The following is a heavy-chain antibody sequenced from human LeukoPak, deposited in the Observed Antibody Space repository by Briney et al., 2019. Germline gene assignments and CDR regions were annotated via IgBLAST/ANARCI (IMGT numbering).Heavy chain of an antibody. J-gene: IGHJ5*02. CDR1: GFTFNSYG. CDR3: VKDRKSGVEAPGS. V-gene: IGHV3-30*02. D-gene: IGHD3-3*01. CDR2: IAYDGSNE. Sequence: RGSLRHSSAASGFTFNSYGMHWVRQAPGKGLEWVTFIAYDGSNEHYVDSVRGRFIISRDNPKLYLQMNSLRAEDTGVYYCVKDRKSGVEAPGSWGQGTLAGVSS.